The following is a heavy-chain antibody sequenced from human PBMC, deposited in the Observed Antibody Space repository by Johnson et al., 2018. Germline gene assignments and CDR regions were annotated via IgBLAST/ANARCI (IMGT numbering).Heavy chain of an antibody. V-gene: IGHV1-69*04. CDR1: RGTFGNYS. CDR3: ASGPCNDGRCYPTLFQD. CDR2: IIPVLEIA. Sequence: QVQLVQSGAEVKKPGSSVKVSCRASRGTFGNYSIIWLRQAPGQGLEWMGRIIPVLEIANYARSFQGRVTITADKSPSTAYMALSSLRSEDTAMYYCASGPCNDGRCYPTLFQDWGQGTLVTVSS. D-gene: IGHD2-15*01. J-gene: IGHJ1*01.